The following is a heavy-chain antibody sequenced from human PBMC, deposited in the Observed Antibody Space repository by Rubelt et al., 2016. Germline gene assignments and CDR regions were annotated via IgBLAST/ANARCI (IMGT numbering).Heavy chain of an antibody. J-gene: IGHJ4*02. Sequence: EVQLVESGGGLIQPGGSLRLSCAVSGLIVSVSSNYVSWVRQAPGKGLEWISVVYSSGDTYYADSVKGRFTISIDISKDTVYLQRICLRTEETAVYDWSIGELGYWGQGCVVTVS. V-gene: IGHV3-53*01. CDR1: GLIVSVSSNY. D-gene: IGHD1-26*01. CDR2: VYSSGDT. CDR3: SIGELGY.